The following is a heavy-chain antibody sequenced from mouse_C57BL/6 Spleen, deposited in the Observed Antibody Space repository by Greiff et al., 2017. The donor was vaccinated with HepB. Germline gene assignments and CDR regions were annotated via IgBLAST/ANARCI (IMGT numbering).Heavy chain of an antibody. CDR3: ARDLYGNYWFFDY. CDR1: GYSITSGYY. V-gene: IGHV3-6*01. CDR2: ISYDGSN. Sequence: ESGPGLVKPSQSLSLTCSVTGYSITSGYYWNWIRQFPGNKLEWMGYISYDGSNNYNPSLKNRISITRDTSKNQFFLKLNSVTTEDTATYYCARDLYGNYWFFDYWGQGTTLTVSS. D-gene: IGHD2-1*01. J-gene: IGHJ2*01.